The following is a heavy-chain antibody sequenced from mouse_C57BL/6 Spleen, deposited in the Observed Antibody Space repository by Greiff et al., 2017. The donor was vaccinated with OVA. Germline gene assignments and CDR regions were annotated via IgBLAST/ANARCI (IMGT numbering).Heavy chain of an antibody. CDR1: GYAFSSYW. V-gene: IGHV1-80*01. CDR2: IYPGDGDT. CDR3: ARSNWDGGAWFAY. D-gene: IGHD4-1*01. J-gene: IGHJ3*01. Sequence: QVQLKESGAELVKPGASVKISCKASGYAFSSYWMNWVKQRPGKGLEWIGQIYPGDGDTNYNGKFKGKATLTADKSSSTAYMQLSSLTSEDSAVYFCARSNWDGGAWFAYWGQGTLVTVSA.